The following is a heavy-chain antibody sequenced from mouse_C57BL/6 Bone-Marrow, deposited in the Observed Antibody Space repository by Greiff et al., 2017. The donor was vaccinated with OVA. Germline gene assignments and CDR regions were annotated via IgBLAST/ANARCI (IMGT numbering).Heavy chain of an antibody. CDR2: IDPSDSYT. CDR1: GYTFTSYW. D-gene: IGHD2-3*01. V-gene: IGHV1-59*01. CDR3: ARWVLRYDY. J-gene: IGHJ2*01. Sequence: QVQLQQPGAELVRPGTSVKLSCKASGYTFTSYWMHWVKQRPGQGLEWIGVIDPSDSYTNYNQKFKGKATLTVDTSSSTAYMQLSSLTSEDSAVYYCARWVLRYDYWGQGTTLTVSS.